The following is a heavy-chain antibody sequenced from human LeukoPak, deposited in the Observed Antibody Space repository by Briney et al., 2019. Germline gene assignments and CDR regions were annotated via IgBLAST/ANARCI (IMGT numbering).Heavy chain of an antibody. D-gene: IGHD3-22*01. V-gene: IGHV1-58*01. CDR3: AAAAIYYDSSGES. Sequence: GASVKVSCKASGFTFTSSAVQWARQARGQRLEWIGWIVVGSGNTNYAQKFQERVTITRDMSTSTAYMELSSLRSEDTAVYYCAAAAIYYDSSGESWGQGTLVTVSS. CDR1: GFTFTSSA. CDR2: IVVGSGNT. J-gene: IGHJ4*02.